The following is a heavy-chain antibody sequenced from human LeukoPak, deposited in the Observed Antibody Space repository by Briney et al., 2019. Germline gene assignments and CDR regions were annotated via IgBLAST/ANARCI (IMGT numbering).Heavy chain of an antibody. Sequence: GGSLRLSCAASGFTFSNYWMTWVRQAPGKGLEWVANIKQDGSEKYYADSVKGRFTISRDNSKNTLYLQMNSLRAEDTAVYYCAKVVVVAATPSAEYFQHWGQGTLVTVSS. V-gene: IGHV3-7*01. J-gene: IGHJ1*01. CDR1: GFTFSNYW. CDR3: AKVVVVAATPSAEYFQH. D-gene: IGHD2-15*01. CDR2: IKQDGSEK.